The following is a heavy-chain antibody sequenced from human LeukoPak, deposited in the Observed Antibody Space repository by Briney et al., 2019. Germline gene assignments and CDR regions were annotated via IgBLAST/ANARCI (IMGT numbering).Heavy chain of an antibody. J-gene: IGHJ4*02. V-gene: IGHV4-39*07. CDR1: GGSISSSSYY. CDR2: IYYSGST. D-gene: IGHD3-9*01. Sequence: SETLSLTCTVSGGSISSSSYYWGWIRQPPGKGLEWIGSIYYSGSTYYNPSLKSRVTISVDTSKNQFSLKLSSVTAADTAVYYCAREGNDILTGYYFDYWGQGTLVTVSS. CDR3: AREGNDILTGYYFDY.